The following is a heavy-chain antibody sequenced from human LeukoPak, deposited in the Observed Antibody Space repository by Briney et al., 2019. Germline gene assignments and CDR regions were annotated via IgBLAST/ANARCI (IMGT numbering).Heavy chain of an antibody. J-gene: IGHJ2*01. CDR2: ISHSSSAM. Sequence: PGGSLRLSCAASAFVFSNYNMNWVRQAPGKGLEWISYISHSSSAMYYADSVKGRSTISRDNAKNSLFLQMSSLRAEDTALYYCARGTVTQDWYFDLWGRGTLVTVSS. V-gene: IGHV3-48*01. CDR3: ARGTVTQDWYFDL. D-gene: IGHD4-17*01. CDR1: AFVFSNYN.